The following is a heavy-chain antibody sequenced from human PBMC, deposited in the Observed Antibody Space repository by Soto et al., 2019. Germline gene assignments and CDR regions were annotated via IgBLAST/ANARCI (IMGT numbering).Heavy chain of an antibody. D-gene: IGHD5-12*01. CDR1: GFTFSSYG. J-gene: IGHJ4*02. Sequence: QVQLVESGGGVVQPGRSLRLSCAASGFTFSSYGMHWVRQAPGKGLEWVAVIWYDGSNKYYADSVKGRFTISRDNSKNTLYLQMNSLRAEDTAVYYCARDSAPYSGYDGGLEYWGQGTLVTVSS. CDR2: IWYDGSNK. V-gene: IGHV3-33*01. CDR3: ARDSAPYSGYDGGLEY.